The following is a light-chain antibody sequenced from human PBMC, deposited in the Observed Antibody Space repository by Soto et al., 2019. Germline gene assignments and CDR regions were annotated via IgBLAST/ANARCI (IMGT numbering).Light chain of an antibody. J-gene: IGLJ3*02. CDR1: SGSVSTSYY. Sequence: QTVVTQEPSFSVSPGGTVTLTCGLSSGSVSTSYYPNWYQQTPGQAPRSLIYNTNTRSSGVPDRFSGSILGNKAALTITGAKADDESDYYCVLYMGSGIWVFGGGTKVTVL. CDR2: NTN. V-gene: IGLV8-61*01. CDR3: VLYMGSGIWV.